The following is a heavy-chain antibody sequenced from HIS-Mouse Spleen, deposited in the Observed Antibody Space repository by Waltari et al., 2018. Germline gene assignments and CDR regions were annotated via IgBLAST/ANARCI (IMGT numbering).Heavy chain of an antibody. D-gene: IGHD4-4*01. Sequence: QVQLVQSGAEVKKPGASVKVSCKASGYTFTSYDINWVRQATGKGLEWMGWMNPNIGNTGYAQQFQGRVTMTRNTSRSTAYMELSSLRSEDTAVYYCARGHDYSNYFDYWGQGTLVTVSS. J-gene: IGHJ4*02. CDR2: MNPNIGNT. V-gene: IGHV1-8*01. CDR1: GYTFTSYD. CDR3: ARGHDYSNYFDY.